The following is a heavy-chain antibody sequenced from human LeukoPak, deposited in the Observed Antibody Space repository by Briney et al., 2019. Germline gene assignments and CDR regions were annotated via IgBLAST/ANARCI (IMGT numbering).Heavy chain of an antibody. CDR3: ARDPLGITGNYFDY. V-gene: IGHV4-59*01. D-gene: IGHD1-20*01. CDR1: GGSISSYY. CDR2: IYYSGST. Sequence: SETLSLTCTVCGGSISSYYWSWIRQHPGKGLEWTGYIYYSGSTNYNPSLKSRVTISVDTSKNQFSLKLSSVTAADTAVYYCARDPLGITGNYFDYWGQGTLVTVSS. J-gene: IGHJ4*02.